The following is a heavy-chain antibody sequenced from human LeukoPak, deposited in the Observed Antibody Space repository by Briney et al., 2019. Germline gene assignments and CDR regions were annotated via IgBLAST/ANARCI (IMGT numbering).Heavy chain of an antibody. CDR2: IIPIFGTA. Sequence: GSSVKVSCKASGGTFSSYAISWVRQAPGQGLERMGGIIPIFGTANYAQKFQGRVTITADESTSTAYMELSSLRSEGTAVYYCARGFLEWLSNRDYYYYGMDVWGQGTTVTVSS. J-gene: IGHJ6*02. CDR1: GGTFSSYA. D-gene: IGHD3-3*01. CDR3: ARGFLEWLSNRDYYYYGMDV. V-gene: IGHV1-69*01.